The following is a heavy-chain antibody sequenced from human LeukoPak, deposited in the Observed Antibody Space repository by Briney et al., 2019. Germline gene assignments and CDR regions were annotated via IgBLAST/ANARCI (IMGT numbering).Heavy chain of an antibody. V-gene: IGHV3-53*01. J-gene: IGHJ4*02. D-gene: IGHD6-13*01. CDR3: ARAVYGYSSSWYFDD. CDR1: GFTFSSYA. Sequence: GGSLILSCAASGFTFSSYAVNWVRQAPGRGLDWVSLIYTDGSTYYADSVKGRFNISRDNSKNTLFLQMSSLRAEDTAVYYCARAVYGYSSSWYFDDWGQGTLVTVSA. CDR2: IYTDGST.